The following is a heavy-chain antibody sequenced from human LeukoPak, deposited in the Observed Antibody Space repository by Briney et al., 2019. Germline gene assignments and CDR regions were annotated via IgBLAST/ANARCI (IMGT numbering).Heavy chain of an antibody. CDR1: GFTFSRNA. D-gene: IGHD6-19*01. Sequence: GKSLRLSCAASGFTFSRNAMHWVRQAPGKRLEWVAVISYDGSNKYYADSVKGRFTISRDNSKNTLYLQMNSLRAEDTAVYYCAKDPGSRWGYDYWGQGTLVTVSS. J-gene: IGHJ4*02. CDR2: ISYDGSNK. CDR3: AKDPGSRWGYDY. V-gene: IGHV3-30*04.